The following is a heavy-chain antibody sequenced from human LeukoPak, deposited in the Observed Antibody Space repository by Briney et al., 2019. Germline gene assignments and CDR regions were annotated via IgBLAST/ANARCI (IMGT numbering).Heavy chain of an antibody. D-gene: IGHD6-6*01. Sequence: SVKVSCKASGGTFSSYAISWVRQAPGQGLEWMGGIIPIFGTANYAQKFQGRVTITADKSTSTAYMELSSLRSEDTAVYYCARETASSSSGRMDTFDYWGQGTLVTVSS. CDR2: IIPIFGTA. J-gene: IGHJ4*02. CDR3: ARETASSSSGRMDTFDY. V-gene: IGHV1-69*06. CDR1: GGTFSSYA.